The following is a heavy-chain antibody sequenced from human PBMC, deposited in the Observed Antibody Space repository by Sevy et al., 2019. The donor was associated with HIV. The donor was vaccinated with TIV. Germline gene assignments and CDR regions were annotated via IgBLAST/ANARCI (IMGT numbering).Heavy chain of an antibody. CDR3: ARHSNNWYYFDY. Sequence: GGSLRLSCAASAFTFSNYTMSWVRQAPGKGLEWVSSLSSRSSSIYYADSVKGRFTISRDNAKNSLYRQMSSLRAEDTAVYYCARHSNNWYYFDYWGQGTLVTVSS. CDR2: LSSRSSSI. J-gene: IGHJ4*02. CDR1: AFTFSNYT. V-gene: IGHV3-21*01. D-gene: IGHD6-13*01.